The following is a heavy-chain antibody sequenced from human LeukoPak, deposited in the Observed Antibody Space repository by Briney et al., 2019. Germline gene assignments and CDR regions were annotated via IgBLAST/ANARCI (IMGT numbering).Heavy chain of an antibody. Sequence: GGSLRLSCAASGFTFSSYAMSWVRQAPGKGLEWVSAISGSGGSTYYADSVKGRFTISRDNSKNTLYLQMNSPRAEDTAVYYCAKDSAGVVVTATPFDYWGQGTLVTVSS. CDR2: ISGSGGST. CDR1: GFTFSSYA. CDR3: AKDSAGVVVTATPFDY. D-gene: IGHD2-21*02. J-gene: IGHJ4*02. V-gene: IGHV3-23*01.